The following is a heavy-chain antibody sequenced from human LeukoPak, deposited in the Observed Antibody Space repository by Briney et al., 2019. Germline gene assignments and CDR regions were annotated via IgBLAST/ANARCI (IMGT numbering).Heavy chain of an antibody. V-gene: IGHV3-74*03. J-gene: IGHJ4*02. CDR1: EFTFSSYW. CDR3: ARDFRGTVAEDY. D-gene: IGHD4-23*01. CDR2: IDSGGSRT. Sequence: GGSLRLSCVAAEFTFSSYWMHWVRQAPGKGLVWVSRIDSGGSRTKYADSVKGRFTISRDNAKNSLYLQMNSLRAEDTAVYYCARDFRGTVAEDYWGQGTLVTVSS.